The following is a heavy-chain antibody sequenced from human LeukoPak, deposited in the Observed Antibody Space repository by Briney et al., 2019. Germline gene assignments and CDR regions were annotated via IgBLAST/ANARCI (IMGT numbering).Heavy chain of an antibody. D-gene: IGHD3-10*02. CDR3: AELGITMIGGV. CDR2: ISSSGSTI. Sequence: GGSLRLSCAASGFTFSGYEMNWVRQAPGKGLEWVSYISSSGSTIYYADSVKGRFTISRDNAKNLLYLQMNSLRAEDTAVYYCAELGITMIGGVWGKGTTVTISS. J-gene: IGHJ6*04. V-gene: IGHV3-48*03. CDR1: GFTFSGYE.